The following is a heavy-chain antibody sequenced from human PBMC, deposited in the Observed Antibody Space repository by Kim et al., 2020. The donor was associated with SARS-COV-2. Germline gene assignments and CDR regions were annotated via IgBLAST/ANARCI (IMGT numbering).Heavy chain of an antibody. Sequence: YAQKLQGRVTMTTDTSTSTAYMELRSLRSDDTAVYYCARDRIAVAGLFDYWGQGTLVTVSS. J-gene: IGHJ4*02. V-gene: IGHV1-18*01. D-gene: IGHD6-19*01. CDR3: ARDRIAVAGLFDY.